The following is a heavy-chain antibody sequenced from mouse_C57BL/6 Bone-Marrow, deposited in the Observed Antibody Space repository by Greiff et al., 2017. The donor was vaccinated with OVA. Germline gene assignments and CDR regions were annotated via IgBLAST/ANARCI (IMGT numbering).Heavy chain of an antibody. Sequence: QVQLKESGAELVKPGASVKLSCKASGYTFTSYWMHWVKQRPGQGLEWIGMIHPNSGSTNYNEKFKSKATLTVDKSSSTAYMQLSSLTSEDSAVYYCARSDDYDGPWFAYWGQGTLVTVSA. CDR3: ARSDDYDGPWFAY. V-gene: IGHV1-64*01. J-gene: IGHJ3*01. CDR2: IHPNSGST. D-gene: IGHD2-4*01. CDR1: GYTFTSYW.